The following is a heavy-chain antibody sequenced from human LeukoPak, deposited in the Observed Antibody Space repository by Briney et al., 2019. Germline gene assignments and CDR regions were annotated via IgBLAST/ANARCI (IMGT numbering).Heavy chain of an antibody. CDR1: GFTFSSYA. J-gene: IGHJ4*02. V-gene: IGHV3-53*01. CDR3: ARGGLLYPFDY. D-gene: IGHD3-10*01. Sequence: GGSLRLSCAASGFTFSSYAMSWVRQAPGKGLEWVSVIYSGGSTYYADSVKGRFTISRDNSKNTLYLQMNSLRAEDTAVYYCARGGLLYPFDYWGQGTLVTVSS. CDR2: IYSGGST.